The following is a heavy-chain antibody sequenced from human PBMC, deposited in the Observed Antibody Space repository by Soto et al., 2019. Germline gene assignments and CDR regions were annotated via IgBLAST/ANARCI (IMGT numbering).Heavy chain of an antibody. D-gene: IGHD2-21*02. Sequence: GGSLRLSYAVSGFNFSACAMSWVRQAPGKGLEWVSAISGSGGSTYYADSVKGRFTISRDNSKNTLYLQMNSLRAEDTAVYYCAKRVVTAILYYYYGMDVWGQGTTVTVSS. J-gene: IGHJ6*02. CDR1: GFNFSACA. CDR3: AKRVVTAILYYYYGMDV. CDR2: ISGSGGST. V-gene: IGHV3-23*01.